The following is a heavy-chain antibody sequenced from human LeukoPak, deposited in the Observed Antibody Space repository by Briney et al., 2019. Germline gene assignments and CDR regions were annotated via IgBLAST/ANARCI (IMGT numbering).Heavy chain of an antibody. CDR3: ARGAPYCGGDCYFL. CDR2: MNPNSGNT. D-gene: IGHD2-21*02. CDR1: GGTFSSYT. Sequence: GASVKVSCKASGGTFSSYTISWVRQVPGQGLEWMGWMNPNSGNTGYAQKFQGRVTMTRNTSISTAYMELSSLRSEDTAVYYCARGAPYCGGDCYFLWGQGTLVTVSS. V-gene: IGHV1-8*02. J-gene: IGHJ4*02.